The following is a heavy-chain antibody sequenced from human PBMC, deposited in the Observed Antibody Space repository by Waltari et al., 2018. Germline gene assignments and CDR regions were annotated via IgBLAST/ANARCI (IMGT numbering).Heavy chain of an antibody. CDR2: IIPIFGTA. D-gene: IGHD4-17*01. J-gene: IGHJ4*02. Sequence: QVQLVQSGAEVKKPGSSVKVSCKASGGPFSSYAISWVRQAPGQGLEWMGGIIPIFGTANYAQKFQGRVTITTDESTSTAYMELSSLRSEDTAVYYCARGISDGGYPMLAQFDYWGQGTLVTVSS. V-gene: IGHV1-69*05. CDR1: GGPFSSYA. CDR3: ARGISDGGYPMLAQFDY.